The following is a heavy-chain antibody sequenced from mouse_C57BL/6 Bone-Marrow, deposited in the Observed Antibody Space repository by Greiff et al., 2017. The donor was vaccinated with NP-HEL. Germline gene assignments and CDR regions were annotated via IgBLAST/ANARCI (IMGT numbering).Heavy chain of an antibody. CDR2: INPNNGGT. J-gene: IGHJ4*01. CDR1: GYTFTDYY. V-gene: IGHV1-26*01. Sequence: EVQLQQSGPELVKPGASVKISCKASGYTFTDYYMNWVKQSHGKSLEWIGDINPNNGGTSYNQKFKGKATLTVDKSSSTAYMELRSLTSEDSAVYYCARYYGSNYYAMDYWGQGTSVTVSS. CDR3: ARYYGSNYYAMDY. D-gene: IGHD1-1*01.